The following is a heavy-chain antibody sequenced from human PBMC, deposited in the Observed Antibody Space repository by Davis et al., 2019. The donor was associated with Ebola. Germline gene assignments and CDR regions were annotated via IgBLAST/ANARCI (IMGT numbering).Heavy chain of an antibody. Sequence: ASVKVSCKASGYTFTSYGISWVRQAPGQGLEWMGWISAYNGNTNYAQKLQGRVTMTTDTSTSTAYMELRSLRSDDTAVYYCARVITMVRPNNWFDPWGQGTLVTVSS. V-gene: IGHV1-18*01. CDR1: GYTFTSYG. CDR3: ARVITMVRPNNWFDP. CDR2: ISAYNGNT. J-gene: IGHJ5*02. D-gene: IGHD3-10*01.